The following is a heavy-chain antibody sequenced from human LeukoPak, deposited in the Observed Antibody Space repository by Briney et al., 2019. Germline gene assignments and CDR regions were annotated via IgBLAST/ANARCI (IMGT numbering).Heavy chain of an antibody. CDR2: ISTNGVTT. V-gene: IGHV3-64*01. Sequence: PGGFLRLSCAASGFPFSTYAMHWLRQAPGKGLAYVASISTNGVTTYYANSVKGRFTISRDNSESTLYLQMGSLRAEDMAVYYCARDYSGSGRYDYWGQGTLVTVSS. D-gene: IGHD3-10*01. CDR1: GFPFSTYA. J-gene: IGHJ4*02. CDR3: ARDYSGSGRYDY.